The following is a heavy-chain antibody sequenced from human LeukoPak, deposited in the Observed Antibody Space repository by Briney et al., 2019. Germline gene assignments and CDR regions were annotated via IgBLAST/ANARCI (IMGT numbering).Heavy chain of an antibody. CDR3: ARHSLSLSFDI. Sequence: SETLSLTCAVYGGSFSGYYWSWIRQPPGKGLEWIGEINHSGSTNYNPSLKSRVTISVDTPKNQFSLKLSSVTAADTAVYYCARHSLSLSFDIWGQGTMVTVSS. CDR2: INHSGST. CDR1: GGSFSGYY. V-gene: IGHV4-34*01. J-gene: IGHJ3*02.